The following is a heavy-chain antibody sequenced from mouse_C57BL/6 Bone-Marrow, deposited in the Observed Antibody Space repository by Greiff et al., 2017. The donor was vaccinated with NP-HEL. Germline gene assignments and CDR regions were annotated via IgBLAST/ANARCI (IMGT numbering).Heavy chain of an antibody. CDR3: ASYSNSCAY. V-gene: IGHV1-64*01. CDR2: IHPNSGST. CDR1: GYTFTSYW. Sequence: VQLQQPGAELVKPGASVKLSCKASGYTFTSYWMHWVKQRPGQGLEWIGMIHPNSGSTNYNEKFKSKATLTVDKSSSTAYMQLSSLTSEDSAVYYCASYSNSCAYWGQGTLVTVSA. D-gene: IGHD2-5*01. J-gene: IGHJ3*01.